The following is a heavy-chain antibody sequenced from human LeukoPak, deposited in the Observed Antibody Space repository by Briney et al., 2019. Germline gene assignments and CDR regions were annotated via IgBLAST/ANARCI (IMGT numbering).Heavy chain of an antibody. CDR3: ARGGPLADSSGYWGY. D-gene: IGHD3-22*01. CDR2: IYYSGST. V-gene: IGHV4-39*07. J-gene: IGHJ4*02. Sequence: SETLALTCTVSGGSISSSSYYWGWIRQPPGKGLEWIGSIYYSGSTYYNPSLKSRATISVDTSKNQFSLKLSSVTAADTAVYYCARGGPLADSSGYWGYWGQGTLVTVSS. CDR1: GGSISSSSYY.